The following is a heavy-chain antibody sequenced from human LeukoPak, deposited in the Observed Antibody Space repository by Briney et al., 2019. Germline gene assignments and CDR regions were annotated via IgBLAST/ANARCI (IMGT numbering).Heavy chain of an antibody. J-gene: IGHJ5*02. D-gene: IGHD3-3*01. CDR3: ARDHYDFWSGYSGVNWFDP. CDR1: GFTVCSNY. CDR2: IYSGGST. Sequence: PGGSLRLSRAASGFTVCSNYMSWVRQAPGKGLEWVSVIYSGGSTYYADSVKGRFTISRDNSKNTLYLQMNSLRAEDTAVYYCARDHYDFWSGYSGVNWFDPWGQGTLVTVSS. V-gene: IGHV3-66*02.